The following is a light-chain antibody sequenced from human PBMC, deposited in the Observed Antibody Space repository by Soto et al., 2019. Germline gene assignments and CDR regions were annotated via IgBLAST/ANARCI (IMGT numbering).Light chain of an antibody. J-gene: IGLJ1*01. CDR2: HVS. Sequence: QSALTQPRSVSGSPGQSVTISCTGNSSDVGAYNYVPWYQQHPGKAPKLMIYHVSKRPSGVPDRFSGSKSGNAASLTISGLQAEDEADYYCCTDAGTYKVFGTGTKLTVL. CDR3: CTDAGTYKV. CDR1: SSDVGAYNY. V-gene: IGLV2-11*01.